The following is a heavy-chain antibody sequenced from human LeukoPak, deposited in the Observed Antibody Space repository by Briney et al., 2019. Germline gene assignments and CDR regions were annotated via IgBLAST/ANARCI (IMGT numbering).Heavy chain of an antibody. CDR2: ISAYNGNT. J-gene: IGHJ6*03. CDR3: ARDRERVGYYYYYMDV. V-gene: IGHV1-18*01. Sequence: GASVKVSCKASGYTFTSYGISWVRQAPGQGLEWMGWISAYNGNTNYAQKLQGRVTMTTDTSTSTAYMELRSLRSDDTAVYYCARDRERVGYYYYYMDVWGKGTTVTVSS. CDR1: GYTFTSYG. D-gene: IGHD1-1*01.